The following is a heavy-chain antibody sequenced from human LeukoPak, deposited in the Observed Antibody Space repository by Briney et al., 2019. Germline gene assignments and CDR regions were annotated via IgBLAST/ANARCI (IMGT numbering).Heavy chain of an antibody. CDR2: INPSGGST. D-gene: IGHD3-10*01. J-gene: IGHJ4*02. CDR1: GYTFTSYY. CDR3: ATEPSSDQYGSGDFDY. V-gene: IGHV1-46*01. Sequence: ASVKVSCKASGYTFTSYYMHWVRQAPGQGLEWMGIINPSGGSTSYAQKFQGRVTMTRDTSTSTVYMELSSLRSEDTAVYYCATEPSSDQYGSGDFDYWGQGTLVTVSS.